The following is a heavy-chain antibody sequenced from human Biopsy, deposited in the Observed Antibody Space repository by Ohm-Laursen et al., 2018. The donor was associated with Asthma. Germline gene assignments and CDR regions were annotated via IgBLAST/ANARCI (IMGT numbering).Heavy chain of an antibody. CDR2: IYSGGGT. V-gene: IGHV3-53*01. CDR1: GFTVSTNG. CDR3: AKDERLYYGSDSKYMQPVPLGD. Sequence: GSLRLSCAAAGFTVSTNGMSWVRQPPGKGLEWVSVIYSGGGTYYADSVQGRVTISRDNSKNTLSLQMNSLRAEDTAVYYCAKDERLYYGSDSKYMQPVPLGDWGQGTLVIVSA. J-gene: IGHJ4*02. D-gene: IGHD3-10*01.